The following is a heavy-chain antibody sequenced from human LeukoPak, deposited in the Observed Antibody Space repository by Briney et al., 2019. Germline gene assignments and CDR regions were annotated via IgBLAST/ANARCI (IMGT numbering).Heavy chain of an antibody. CDR2: IYYSGST. J-gene: IGHJ5*02. CDR3: YSSSSLDNWFDP. D-gene: IGHD6-6*01. V-gene: IGHV4-39*07. CDR1: GGSISSGSYY. Sequence: PSETLSLTCTVSGGSISSGSYYWSWIRQPAGKGLEWIGSIYYSGSTYYNPSLKSRVTISVDTSKNQFSLKLSSVTAADTAVYYCYSSSSLDNWFDPWGQGTLVTVSS.